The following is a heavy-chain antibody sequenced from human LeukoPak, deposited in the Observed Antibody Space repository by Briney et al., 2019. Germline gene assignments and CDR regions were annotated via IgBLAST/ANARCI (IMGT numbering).Heavy chain of an antibody. Sequence: GGSLRLSCAASGFTFSSYAMSWVRQAPGKGLEWVSAISGSVGSTYYADSVKGRFTISRGNSKNTLYLQMNSLRAEDTAVYYCAKSSSPENDSSSWYRRLTISGYWYFDLWGRGTLVTVSS. D-gene: IGHD6-13*01. CDR1: GFTFSSYA. J-gene: IGHJ2*01. CDR2: ISGSVGST. V-gene: IGHV3-23*01. CDR3: AKSSSPENDSSSWYRRLTISGYWYFDL.